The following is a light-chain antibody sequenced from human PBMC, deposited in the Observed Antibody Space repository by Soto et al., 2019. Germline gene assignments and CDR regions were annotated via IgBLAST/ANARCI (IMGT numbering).Light chain of an antibody. CDR1: YSLIHSDGDTY. J-gene: IGKJ1*01. V-gene: IGKV2-30*02. Sequence: EVVMTQSPLSLPVTLGQPASISCRSSYSLIHSDGDTYLNWFQQRPGQSPRRLIYEVSNRDSGVPDRVTGSGSGTDFTWKISRVEAEDVGIYYCVQGTHWPWTFGQGTEVEIK. CDR3: VQGTHWPWT. CDR2: EVS.